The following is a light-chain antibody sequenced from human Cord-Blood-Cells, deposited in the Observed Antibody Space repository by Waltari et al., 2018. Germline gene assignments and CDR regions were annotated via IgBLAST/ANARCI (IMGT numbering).Light chain of an antibody. V-gene: IGKV3-20*01. CDR3: QQDGSSPYT. Sequence: EIGLTQSPGTLSLSPGERATPSCRASQSVSSSSLAWDQQKPGQSPRLLIYGAYSSATGIPNRVSGSGSGTDCTFTSSSLEPEDFAVYYCQQDGSSPYTFGQGTKPEIK. CDR2: GAY. J-gene: IGKJ2*01. CDR1: QSVSSSS.